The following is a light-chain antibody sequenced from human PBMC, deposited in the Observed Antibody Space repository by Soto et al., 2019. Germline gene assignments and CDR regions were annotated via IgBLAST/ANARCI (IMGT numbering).Light chain of an antibody. V-gene: IGLV2-14*01. CDR1: ISDFVIYNY. Sequence: QSALTQPASVSGSPGQSITISCTGTISDFVIYNYVSWCQQHPGKAPKLMLYGVSNRPSGVSNRFSGSKSGNTASLTISGLQAEDEADYYCSSHTTSSALQVFGTGTKVTVL. CDR3: SSHTTSSALQV. CDR2: GVS. J-gene: IGLJ1*01.